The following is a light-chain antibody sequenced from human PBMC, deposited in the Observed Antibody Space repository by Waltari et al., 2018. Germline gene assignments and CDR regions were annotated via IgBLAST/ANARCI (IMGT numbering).Light chain of an antibody. CDR3: QQYNIRLT. J-gene: IGKJ4*01. V-gene: IGKV3-15*01. Sequence: DIVTTQPPATLSVSPGETATPSCRASQPISSNLAWYQHKPGQAPRLLISGASTRASGIPARFSGSGSGTQFTLTINSLQSEDFAVYYCQQYNIRLTFGGGTKVDIK. CDR1: QPISSN. CDR2: GAS.